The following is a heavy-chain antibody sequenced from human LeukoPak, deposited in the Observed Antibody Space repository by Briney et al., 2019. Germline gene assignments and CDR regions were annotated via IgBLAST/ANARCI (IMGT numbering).Heavy chain of an antibody. J-gene: IGHJ4*02. CDR2: IHYSGST. Sequence: SETLSLTCTVSGGSISSSYWSWIRQPPGEGLEWIGYIHYSGSTNYNPSLKSRVTMSVDTSKNQFSLKLSSVTAADTAVYYCARDSYYYDSSGYYRLDYWGQGTLVTVSS. CDR3: ARDSYYYDSSGYYRLDY. D-gene: IGHD3-22*01. V-gene: IGHV4-59*12. CDR1: GGSISSSY.